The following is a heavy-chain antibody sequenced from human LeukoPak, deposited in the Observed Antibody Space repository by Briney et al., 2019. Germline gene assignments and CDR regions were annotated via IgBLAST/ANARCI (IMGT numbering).Heavy chain of an antibody. CDR2: INHSGST. V-gene: IGHV4-34*01. J-gene: IGHJ4*02. D-gene: IGHD3-10*01. Sequence: SETLSLTCAVYGGSFSGCYWSWIRQPPGKGLEWIGEINHSGSTNYNPSLKSRVTISVDTSKNQFSLKLSSVTAAGTAVYYCARAYGIYYFDYWGQGTLVTVSS. CDR1: GGSFSGCY. CDR3: ARAYGIYYFDY.